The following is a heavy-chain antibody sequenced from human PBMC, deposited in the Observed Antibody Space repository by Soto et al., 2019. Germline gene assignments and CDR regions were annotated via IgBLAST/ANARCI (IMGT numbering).Heavy chain of an antibody. J-gene: IGHJ6*02. Sequence: SETLSLTCTVSGGSISSYYWSWIRQPPGKGLDWIGYIYYSGSTNYNPSLKSRVTISVDTSKNQFSLKLSSVTAADTAVYYCARGYYGFVNSHYYYYYRMDFWGQGSKVPVSS. V-gene: IGHV4-59*01. D-gene: IGHD3-10*01. CDR2: IYYSGST. CDR3: ARGYYGFVNSHYYYYYRMDF. CDR1: GGSISSYY.